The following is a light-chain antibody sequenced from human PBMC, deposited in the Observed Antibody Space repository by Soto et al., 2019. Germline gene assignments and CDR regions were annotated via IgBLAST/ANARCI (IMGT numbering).Light chain of an antibody. CDR3: AAWDDSLGAVV. CDR1: SSNIGNNN. CDR2: HNT. V-gene: IGLV1-47*02. J-gene: IGLJ2*01. Sequence: QSVLTQPPSAAATPGQRVPISCSGSSSNIGNNNAYWYQHVPGTAPKLIIHHNTLRPSWVPDRFSGSKSGTSASLAISGLQSDDGSDYYCAAWDDSLGAVVFGGGTKLTVL.